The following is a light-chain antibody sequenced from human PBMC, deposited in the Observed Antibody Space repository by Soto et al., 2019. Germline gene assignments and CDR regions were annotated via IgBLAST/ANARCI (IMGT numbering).Light chain of an antibody. CDR2: DVN. CDR3: CSYTSSNTVL. CDR1: SSDVGGYNY. Sequence: QSALTQPASVSGSPGQSITISCTGNSSDVGGYNYVSWYQQHPGKAPKLMIYDVNNRPSGVSNRFSGSKSDNTASLTISGLQAEDEADYYCCSYTSSNTVLFGGGTKLTVL. J-gene: IGLJ2*01. V-gene: IGLV2-14*01.